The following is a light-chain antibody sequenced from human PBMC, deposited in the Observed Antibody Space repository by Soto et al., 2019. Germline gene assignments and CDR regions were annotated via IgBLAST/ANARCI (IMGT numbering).Light chain of an antibody. CDR1: QSVNNN. J-gene: IGKJ4*01. CDR2: GAS. V-gene: IGKV3-15*01. Sequence: EIVMTQSPATLSVSPGERATVPCRASQSVNNNLAWYQQKPGQAPSLLIYGASTRATGIPARFSGSGYGTEFTLTISSLQSEDSAVYYCQQYHKWPLTFCGGTKVEIK. CDR3: QQYHKWPLT.